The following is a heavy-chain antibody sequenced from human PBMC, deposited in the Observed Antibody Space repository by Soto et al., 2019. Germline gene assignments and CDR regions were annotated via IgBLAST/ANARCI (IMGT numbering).Heavy chain of an antibody. Sequence: ASVKVSCKASGYTFTNYVMHWVRQAPGQRLEWMGWINAGNGNTKYSQKFQGRVTVTWDTSASTAYMELSSLRSEDTAAYYCARWEAGLDPWGQGTLVTVSS. CDR3: ARWEAGLDP. D-gene: IGHD1-26*01. CDR1: GYTFTNYV. J-gene: IGHJ5*02. CDR2: INAGNGNT. V-gene: IGHV1-3*01.